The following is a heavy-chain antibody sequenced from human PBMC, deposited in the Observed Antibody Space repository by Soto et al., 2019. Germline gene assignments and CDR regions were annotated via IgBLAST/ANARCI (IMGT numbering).Heavy chain of an antibody. D-gene: IGHD3-10*01. Sequence: GESLKISCKGSGYSFTSYWISWVRQMPGKGLEWMGRIDPSDSYTNYSPSFQGHVTISADRSISTAYLQWSSLKASDTAMYYCARQYGSSLGWFDPWGQGTLVTVSS. CDR1: GYSFTSYW. J-gene: IGHJ5*02. CDR2: IDPSDSYT. V-gene: IGHV5-10-1*01. CDR3: ARQYGSSLGWFDP.